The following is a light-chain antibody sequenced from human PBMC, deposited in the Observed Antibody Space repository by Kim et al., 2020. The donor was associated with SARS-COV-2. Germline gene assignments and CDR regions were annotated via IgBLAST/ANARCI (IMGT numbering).Light chain of an antibody. CDR2: DNN. V-gene: IGLV1-51*01. J-gene: IGLJ2*01. CDR3: GTWDSSLSAYVV. Sequence: QTVTSSCSGSSSNIGNNYVSWYQQLPGTAPKLLIYDNNKRPSGIPDRFSGSKSGTSATLGITGLQTGDEADYYCGTWDSSLSAYVVFGGGTQLTVL. CDR1: SSNIGNNY.